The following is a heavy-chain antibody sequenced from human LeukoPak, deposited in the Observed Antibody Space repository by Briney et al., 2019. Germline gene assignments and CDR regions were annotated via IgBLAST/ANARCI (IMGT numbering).Heavy chain of an antibody. D-gene: IGHD2-2*01. CDR2: IYYSGST. Sequence: SETLSLTCTVRGGSISSYYWSWLRQPPGKGLEYIGYIYYSGSTNYNPSLKSRVTISVDTSKNQFSLNLSSVPAADTAVYYCARVGWSSTRCHEPWGQGTLVTVSS. CDR1: GGSISSYY. CDR3: ARVGWSSTRCHEP. V-gene: IGHV4-59*01. J-gene: IGHJ5*02.